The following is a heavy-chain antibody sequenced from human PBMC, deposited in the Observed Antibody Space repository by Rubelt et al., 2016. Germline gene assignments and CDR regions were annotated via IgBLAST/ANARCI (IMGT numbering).Heavy chain of an antibody. D-gene: IGHD6-13*01. CDR1: GGSISSYY. J-gene: IGHJ3*02. Sequence: QVQLQESGPGLVKPSETLSLTCTVSGGSISSYYWSWIRQPPGKGLEWIGYIYYSGSTYYNPSLKMRVTISVDTSKNQFSLKLSSVTAADTAVYYCARGRAGYSSTMVAFDIWGQGTMVTVSS. CDR2: IYYSGST. CDR3: ARGRAGYSSTMVAFDI. V-gene: IGHV4-59*12.